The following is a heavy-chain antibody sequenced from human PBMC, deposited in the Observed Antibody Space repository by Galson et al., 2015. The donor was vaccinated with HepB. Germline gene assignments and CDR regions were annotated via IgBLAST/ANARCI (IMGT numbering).Heavy chain of an antibody. V-gene: IGHV3-33*07. CDR2: IWHDGSNK. D-gene: IGHD6-19*01. J-gene: IGHJ4*02. CDR3: ARESLSSAWYKLDY. CDR1: GFTFSRYG. Sequence: SLRLSCAASGFTFSRYGLYWVRQAPGKGLEWVADIWHDGSNKYYADSVKGRFTISRDNSKNTLYLQMNSLRAEDTAVYYCARESLSSAWYKLDYWGQGNLVT.